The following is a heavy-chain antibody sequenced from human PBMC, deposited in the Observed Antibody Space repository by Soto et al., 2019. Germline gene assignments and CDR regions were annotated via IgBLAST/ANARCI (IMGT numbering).Heavy chain of an antibody. CDR2: IYCNVEK. V-gene: IGHV2-5*01. J-gene: IGHJ4*02. Sequence: QISLKESGPTLVKPTETLTLTCSFSGFSLSTSGVGVGWIRQPPGKALEWLGMIYCNVEKRYSPSLTNRLTITKDTSKNKVVLTLTDMDPEDTGTYFCAHRRCSGGSCYFDYWGQGTLVTVSS. CDR3: AHRRCSGGSCYFDY. CDR1: GFSLSTSGVG. D-gene: IGHD2-15*01.